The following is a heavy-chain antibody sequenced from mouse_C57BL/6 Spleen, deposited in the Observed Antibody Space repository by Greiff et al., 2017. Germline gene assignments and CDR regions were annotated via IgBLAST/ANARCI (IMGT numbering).Heavy chain of an antibody. D-gene: IGHD1-1*01. V-gene: IGHV14-2*01. J-gene: IGHJ1*03. CDR2: IDPEDGET. Sequence: VQLQQSGAELVQPGASVKLSCTASGFNIKDYYMHWVKQSTEQGLEWIGRIDPEDGETKYAPTFPGKATITASTSSYTAYLNLSSPTSEATAFYDCARSRDFDVWGTGTTVTVSS. CDR1: GFNIKDYY. CDR3: ARSRDFDV.